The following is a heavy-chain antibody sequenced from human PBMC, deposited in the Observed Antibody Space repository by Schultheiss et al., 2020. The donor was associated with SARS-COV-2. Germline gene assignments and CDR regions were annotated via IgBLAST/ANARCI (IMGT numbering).Heavy chain of an antibody. CDR1: GGSISSGGYY. J-gene: IGHJ4*02. Sequence: SETLSLTCTVSGGSISSGGYYWSWIRQHPGKGLEWIGYIYYSGSTYYNPSLKSRVSISLDTPKSQFSLKLTSLTAADTAVYYCASLRGSGVDFWGQGTLVTVSS. CDR2: IYYSGST. CDR3: ASLRGSGVDF. V-gene: IGHV4-31*03. D-gene: IGHD7-27*01.